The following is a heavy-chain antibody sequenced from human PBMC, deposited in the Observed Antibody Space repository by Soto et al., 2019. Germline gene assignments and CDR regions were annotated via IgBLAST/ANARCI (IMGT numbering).Heavy chain of an antibody. CDR1: GFTFSSYG. CDR3: AKDRVGGSGTHPIFYYYYYGMDV. V-gene: IGHV3-30*18. CDR2: ISYDGSNK. Sequence: GGSLRLSCAASGFTFSSYGMHWVRQAPGKGLEWVAVISYDGSNKYYADSVKGRFTISRDNSKNTLYLQMNSLRAEDTAVYYCAKDRVGGSGTHPIFYYYYYGMDVWGQGTTVTVSS. D-gene: IGHD3-10*01. J-gene: IGHJ6*02.